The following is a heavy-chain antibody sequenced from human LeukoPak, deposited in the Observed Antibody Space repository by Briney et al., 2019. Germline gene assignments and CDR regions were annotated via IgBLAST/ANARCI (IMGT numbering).Heavy chain of an antibody. Sequence: GGSLRLSCAASGFTFSSYSMNWVRQAPGKGLEWVSSISSSSSYIYYADSVKGRFTISRDNAKNSLYLQMNSLRAEDTAVYYCARDFAVAAENDAFDIWGRGTMVTVSS. D-gene: IGHD6-19*01. V-gene: IGHV3-21*01. CDR3: ARDFAVAAENDAFDI. CDR2: ISSSSSYI. CDR1: GFTFSSYS. J-gene: IGHJ3*02.